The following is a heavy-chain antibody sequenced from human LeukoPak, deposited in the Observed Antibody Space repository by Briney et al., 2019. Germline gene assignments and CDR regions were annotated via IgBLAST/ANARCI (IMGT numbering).Heavy chain of an antibody. J-gene: IGHJ4*02. D-gene: IGHD3-22*01. CDR2: IYTSGST. CDR1: GGSISSYY. Sequence: PSETLSLTCTASGGSISSYYWSWIRQPPGKGLEWIGYIYTSGSTNYNPSLKSRVTISVDTSKNQFSLKLSSVTAADTAVYYCARQGGYYYDSSGYIDYWGQGTLVTVSS. CDR3: ARQGGYYYDSSGYIDY. V-gene: IGHV4-4*09.